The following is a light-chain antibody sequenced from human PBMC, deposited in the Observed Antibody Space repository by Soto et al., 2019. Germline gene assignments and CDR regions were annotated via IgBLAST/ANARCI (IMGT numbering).Light chain of an antibody. CDR3: QHYDSSPPYT. Sequence: DIQMTQSPSSLSASVGDRVTITCRASQSISSYLNWYQQKPGKAPKLLIFVASSLQSGVPSRFSGSGSGTDFTLTISSLQPEDFAVYYCQHYDSSPPYTFGQGTKLEIK. CDR2: VAS. CDR1: QSISSY. V-gene: IGKV1-39*01. J-gene: IGKJ2*01.